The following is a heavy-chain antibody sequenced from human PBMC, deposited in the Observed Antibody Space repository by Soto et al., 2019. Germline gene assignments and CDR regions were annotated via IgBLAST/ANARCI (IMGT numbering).Heavy chain of an antibody. CDR3: AREKKTRYYYYYGMDV. CDR2: INHSGST. V-gene: IGHV4-34*01. J-gene: IGHJ6*02. D-gene: IGHD2-2*01. CDR1: GGSFSGYY. Sequence: SETLSLTCAVYGGSFSGYYWSWIRQPPGKGLEWIGEINHSGSTNYNPSLKSRVTISVDTSKNQFSLKLSSVTAADTAVYYCAREKKTRYYYYYGMDVWGQVTTVTVSS.